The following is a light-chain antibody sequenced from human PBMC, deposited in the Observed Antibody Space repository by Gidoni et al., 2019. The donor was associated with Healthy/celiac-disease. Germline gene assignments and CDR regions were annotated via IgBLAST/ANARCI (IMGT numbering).Light chain of an antibody. CDR2: AAS. CDR3: QQSYSTPPT. CDR1: QSIRSY. V-gene: IGKV1-39*01. Sequence: DIQMTQSPSSLSASVGDRVTITCRASQSIRSYLNWYQQKPWKAPKLLIYAASSLQSGVPSRFSGSGSGTDFTLTISSLQPEDFATYYCQQSYSTPPTFGGGTKVEIK. J-gene: IGKJ4*01.